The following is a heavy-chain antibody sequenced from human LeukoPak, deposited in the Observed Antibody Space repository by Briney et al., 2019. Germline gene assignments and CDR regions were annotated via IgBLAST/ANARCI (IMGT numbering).Heavy chain of an antibody. CDR3: ASRPTFGDDAFDI. V-gene: IGHV5-51*01. D-gene: IGHD3-16*01. CDR1: GYSFTSYW. CDR2: IYPGDSDT. Sequence: GESLKISCKGSGYSFTSYWIGWVRQMPGKGLEWMGIIYPGDSDTRYSPSFQGQVTISADKSISTAHLQWSSLKASDTAMYYCASRPTFGDDAFDIWGQGTMVTVSS. J-gene: IGHJ3*02.